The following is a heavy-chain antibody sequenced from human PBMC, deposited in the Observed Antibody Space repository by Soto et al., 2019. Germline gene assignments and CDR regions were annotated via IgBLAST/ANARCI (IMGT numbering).Heavy chain of an antibody. CDR1: GGSFSGYY. D-gene: IGHD2-15*01. J-gene: IGHJ4*02. CDR2: INYSGST. Sequence: PSETLSLTCAVYGGSFSGYYRSWIRQPPGKGLEWIGEINYSGSTNYNPSLKSRVTISVDTSKNQFSLKLSSVTAADTAVYYCAREGCSGGSCHLGHDYWGQGTLVTVSS. CDR3: AREGCSGGSCHLGHDY. V-gene: IGHV4-34*01.